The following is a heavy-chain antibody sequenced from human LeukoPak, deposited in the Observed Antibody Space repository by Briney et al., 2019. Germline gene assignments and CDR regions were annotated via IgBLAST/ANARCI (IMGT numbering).Heavy chain of an antibody. D-gene: IGHD2-15*01. J-gene: IGHJ5*01. CDR3: VRTPTCSSGSCYPNWFGC. CDR2: VYPGDSHT. CDR1: GCIFTNNW. V-gene: IGHV5-51*01. Sequence: GGALQISCQGSGCIFTNNWIGWVRHMPGKGLEWMAIVYPGDSHTKYNPSFQGQVTISADKSSSTAYLQWISLRASDTDISYCVRTPTCSSGSCYPNWFGCWGQGTLVTVSS.